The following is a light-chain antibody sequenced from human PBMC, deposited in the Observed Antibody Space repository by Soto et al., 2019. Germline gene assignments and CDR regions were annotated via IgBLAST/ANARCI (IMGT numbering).Light chain of an antibody. V-gene: IGKV3-20*01. CDR3: QQYGGTPPIT. J-gene: IGKJ5*01. CDR2: DAS. Sequence: EIVLTQSPATLSLSPGERATLSCRASQSVSSSYLAWYQQKPGQAPRLLIYDASSRATGIPDRFSGSGSGTDFTLTISRLEPEDFAVYYCQQYGGTPPITFGQGTRLEIK. CDR1: QSVSSSY.